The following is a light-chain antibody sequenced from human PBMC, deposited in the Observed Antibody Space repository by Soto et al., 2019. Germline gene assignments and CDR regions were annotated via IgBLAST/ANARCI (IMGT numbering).Light chain of an antibody. CDR2: GNS. CDR1: SSNIGPAFD. CDR3: QSYDSSLSGSV. J-gene: IGLJ1*01. Sequence: QSVLTQPPSVSGAPGQTVTISCAGSSSNIGPAFDVHWYQQVPGAAPKLLIYGNSNRPSGVPDRFSGSRSGTSASLAITGLQPEDEADYYCQSYDSSLSGSVFGPGTKVTVL. V-gene: IGLV1-40*01.